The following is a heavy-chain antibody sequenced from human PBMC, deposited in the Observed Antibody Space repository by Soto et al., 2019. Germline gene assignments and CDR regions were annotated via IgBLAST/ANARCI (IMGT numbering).Heavy chain of an antibody. D-gene: IGHD6-13*01. CDR1: GYSFTSYW. CDR2: IYPGDSDT. J-gene: IGHJ6*02. Sequence: PGESLKISCKGSGYSFTSYWIGWVRQMPGKGLEWMGIIYPGDSDTRYSPSFQGQVTISADKSISTAYLQMNSLRAEDTAVYYCAKEDSSSWHYYYGMDVWGQGTTVTVSS. CDR3: AKEDSSSWHYYYGMDV. V-gene: IGHV5-51*01.